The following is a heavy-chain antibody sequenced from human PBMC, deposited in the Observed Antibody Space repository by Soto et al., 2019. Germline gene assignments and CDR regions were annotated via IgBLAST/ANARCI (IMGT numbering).Heavy chain of an antibody. CDR3: ASERASDP. V-gene: IGHV3-9*01. Sequence: PGGSLRLSCAASGFTFDDYAMHWVRQAPGKGLEWVSGISWNSGSIGYADSVKGRFTISRDNAKNSLYLQMNSLRAEDTALYYCASERASDPWGQGTLVTVSS. CDR1: GFTFDDYA. J-gene: IGHJ5*02. CDR2: ISWNSGSI.